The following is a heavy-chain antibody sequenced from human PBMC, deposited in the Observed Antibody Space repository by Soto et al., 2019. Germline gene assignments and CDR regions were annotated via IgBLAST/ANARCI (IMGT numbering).Heavy chain of an antibody. CDR1: GYTFINYG. D-gene: IGHD1-26*01. J-gene: IGHJ4*02. CDR3: ARVSWDSDGPRNDY. Sequence: QVQLVQSGAEVKKPGASVKVSCKASGYTFINYGISWVRQAPGQGLEWMGWISADNGKTDYVQELQGRVTMTTDTSTTTAYMELGSLRSDDTAMYYCARVSWDSDGPRNDYWGQGTLVTVSS. CDR2: ISADNGKT. V-gene: IGHV1-18*01.